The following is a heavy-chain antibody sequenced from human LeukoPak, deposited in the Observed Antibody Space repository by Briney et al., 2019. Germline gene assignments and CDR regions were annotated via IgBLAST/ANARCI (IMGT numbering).Heavy chain of an antibody. CDR1: GFTFSSYS. CDR2: ISSSGSYI. D-gene: IGHD6-13*01. Sequence: KPGGSLRLSCAASGFTFSSYSMNWVRQAPGKGLEWVSSISSSGSYIYYADSVKGRFTISRDNAKNSLYLQMNSLRAEDTAVYYCARDHRGLSVRSRGDYWGQGTLVTVSS. J-gene: IGHJ4*02. CDR3: ARDHRGLSVRSRGDY. V-gene: IGHV3-21*01.